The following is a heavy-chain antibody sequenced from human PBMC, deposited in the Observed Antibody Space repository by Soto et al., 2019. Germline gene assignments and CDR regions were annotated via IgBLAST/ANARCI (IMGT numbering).Heavy chain of an antibody. CDR2: IIPIFGTA. J-gene: IGHJ6*02. CDR3: ASLTYYYGSESYDPPEYYYYYGMDV. Sequence: SVKVSCKASGGTFSSYAISWVRQAPGQGLEWMGGIIPIFGTANYAQKFQGRVTITADESTSTAYMELSSLRSEDTAVYYCASLTYYYGSESYDPPEYYYYYGMDVWS. V-gene: IGHV1-69*13. D-gene: IGHD3-10*01. CDR1: GGTFSSYA.